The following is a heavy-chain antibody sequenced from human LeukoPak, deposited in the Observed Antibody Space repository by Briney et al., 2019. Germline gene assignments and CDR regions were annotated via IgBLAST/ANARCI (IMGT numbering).Heavy chain of an antibody. CDR3: AKIGVIGNWYYDV. J-gene: IGHJ2*01. V-gene: IGHV3-23*01. CDR1: GFSFSSHG. D-gene: IGHD3-10*01. CDR2: ISSGSDYT. Sequence: GGSLRLSCAASGFSFSSHGMSWVRQAPWKGPEWVSSISSGSDYTFYADSVKGRFTISRDNSKNTLYLQMNSLRAGDTAIYYCAKIGVIGNWYYDVWGRGTLVTVSS.